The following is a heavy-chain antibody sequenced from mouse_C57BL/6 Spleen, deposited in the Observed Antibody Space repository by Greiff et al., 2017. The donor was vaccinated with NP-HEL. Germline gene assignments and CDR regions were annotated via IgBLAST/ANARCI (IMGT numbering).Heavy chain of an antibody. Sequence: QVQLQQPGAELVKPGASVKMSCKASGYTFTSYWITWVKQRPGQGLEWIGDIYPGSGSTNYNEKFKSKATLTVDTSSSTAYMQLSSLTSEDSAVYYCARGGGIYYYGSSSDYWGKGTTLTVSS. J-gene: IGHJ2*01. CDR1: GYTFTSYW. D-gene: IGHD1-1*01. V-gene: IGHV1-55*01. CDR3: ARGGGIYYYGSSSDY. CDR2: IYPGSGST.